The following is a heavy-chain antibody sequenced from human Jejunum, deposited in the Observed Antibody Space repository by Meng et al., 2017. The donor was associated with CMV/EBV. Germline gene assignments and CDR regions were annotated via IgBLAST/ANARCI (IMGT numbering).Heavy chain of an antibody. D-gene: IGHD2-21*01. CDR1: GGSFSDFS. Sequence: VYGGSFSDFSWTWLRQPPGKGLEWIGEIHHSGSTNYNPSLKSRVTVSGDTSRKQFSLKMTSVTAADTAVYYCARRGGGDYPFYFDYWGRGTPVTVSS. CDR2: IHHSGST. V-gene: IGHV4-34*01. J-gene: IGHJ4*01. CDR3: ARRGGGDYPFYFDY.